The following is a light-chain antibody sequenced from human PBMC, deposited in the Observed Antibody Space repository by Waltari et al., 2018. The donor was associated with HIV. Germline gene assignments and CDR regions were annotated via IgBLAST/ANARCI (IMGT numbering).Light chain of an antibody. Sequence: SYELTQPPSVSVSPGQTASITCSGDKLGDKFASWYQQKPGQSPVLVVFQDDRRPSGIPERFSGSNSGNTATLTISGTQAMDEADYYCQAWDSSHVVFGGGTKLTVL. V-gene: IGLV3-1*01. CDR1: KLGDKF. J-gene: IGLJ2*01. CDR3: QAWDSSHVV. CDR2: QDD.